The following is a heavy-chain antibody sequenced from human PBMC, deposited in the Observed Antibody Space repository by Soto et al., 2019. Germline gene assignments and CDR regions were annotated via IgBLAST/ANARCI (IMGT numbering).Heavy chain of an antibody. J-gene: IGHJ4*02. CDR2: IYYSGST. CDR3: ARVGSSGWYKVGYFDY. D-gene: IGHD6-19*01. V-gene: IGHV4-59*01. CDR1: GGSISSYY. Sequence: SETLSLTCTVSGGSISSYYWSWIRQPPGKGLEWIGYIYYSGSTNYNPSLKSRVTISVDTSKNQFSLKLSSVTAADTAVYYCARVGSSGWYKVGYFDYWGQGTLVTVS.